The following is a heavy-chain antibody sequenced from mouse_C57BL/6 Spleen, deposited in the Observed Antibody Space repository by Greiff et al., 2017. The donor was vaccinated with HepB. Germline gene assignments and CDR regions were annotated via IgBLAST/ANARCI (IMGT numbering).Heavy chain of an antibody. CDR2: ISNLAYSI. D-gene: IGHD4-1*01. Sequence: EVQGVESGGGLVQPGGSLKLSCAASGFTFSDYGMAWVRQAPRKGPEWVAFISNLAYSIYYADTVTGRFTISRENAKNTLYLEMSSLRSEDTAMYYCARQGGLGRGYFDYWGQGTTLTVSS. V-gene: IGHV5-15*01. CDR3: ARQGGLGRGYFDY. CDR1: GFTFSDYG. J-gene: IGHJ2*01.